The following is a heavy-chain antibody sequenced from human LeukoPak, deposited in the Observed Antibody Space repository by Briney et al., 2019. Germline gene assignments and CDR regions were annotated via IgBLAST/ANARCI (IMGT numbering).Heavy chain of an antibody. CDR1: GFTFSSYG. CDR3: AIPGSYCGGDCYPYYFDY. CDR2: IRYDGSNK. J-gene: IGHJ4*02. Sequence: GGSLRLSCAASGFTFSSYGMHWVRQAPGKGLEWVAFIRYDGSNKYYADSVKGRFTISRDNAKNSLYLQMNSLRVEDTAVYYCAIPGSYCGGDCYPYYFDYWGQGTLVTVSS. V-gene: IGHV3-30*02. D-gene: IGHD2-21*01.